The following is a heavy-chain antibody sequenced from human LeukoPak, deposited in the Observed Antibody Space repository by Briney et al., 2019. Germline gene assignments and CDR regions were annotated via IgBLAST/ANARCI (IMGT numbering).Heavy chain of an antibody. D-gene: IGHD1-7*01. Sequence: GGSLRLSCAASGFAFSSYGMHWVRQAPGKGLEWVAVISYDGSNKYYADSVKGRFTISRDNSKNTLYLQMNSLRAEDTAVYYCAKGANWNYGHYFDYWGQGTLVTVSS. CDR1: GFAFSSYG. V-gene: IGHV3-30*18. J-gene: IGHJ4*02. CDR3: AKGANWNYGHYFDY. CDR2: ISYDGSNK.